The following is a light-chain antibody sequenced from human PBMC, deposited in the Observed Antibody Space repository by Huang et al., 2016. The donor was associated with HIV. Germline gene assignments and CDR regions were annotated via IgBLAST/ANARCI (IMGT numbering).Light chain of an antibody. CDR1: QSVSSSY. J-gene: IGKJ2*01. V-gene: IGKV3-20*01. Sequence: EIVLTQSPGTLSLSPGERATLSCRATQSVSSSYLAWYQQRPGHAPRLLIYGASSRATGIPDTFSGSGSGTGFTLTISRLEPEDFAVYYCQQYGSSPRVYTFGQGTKLEIK. CDR2: GAS. CDR3: QQYGSSPRVYT.